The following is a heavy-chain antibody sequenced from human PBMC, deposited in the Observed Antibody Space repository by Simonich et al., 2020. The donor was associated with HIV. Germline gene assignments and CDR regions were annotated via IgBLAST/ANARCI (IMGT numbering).Heavy chain of an antibody. J-gene: IGHJ4*02. CDR3: ARQGGAIGLGY. Sequence: QLQLQESGPGLVKPSETLSLTCTVSGGSISSSRYYWGWIRQPPGKGLEWIGSIYYSGNTYYNPSRKRRLTISVDTSKNQFSLKLSSVTAADTAVYYCARQGGAIGLGYWGQGTLVTVSS. D-gene: IGHD7-27*01. CDR1: GGSISSSRYY. CDR2: IYYSGNT. V-gene: IGHV4-39*01.